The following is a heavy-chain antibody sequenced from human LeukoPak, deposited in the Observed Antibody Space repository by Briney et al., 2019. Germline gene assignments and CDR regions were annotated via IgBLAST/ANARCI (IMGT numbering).Heavy chain of an antibody. CDR1: SHSISSYY. D-gene: IGHD1-1*01. Sequence: SHTLSLICTFCSHSISSYYRSWIRQPPAKGLEGIGYLSTHYFTNYYPSLTSRVTISVDPSHNQFSLELSPVTAADPAVHYWARLDVGSIDYWGQGTLVTVSS. CDR3: ARLDVGSIDY. CDR2: LSTHYFT. V-gene: IGHV4-4*09. J-gene: IGHJ4*02.